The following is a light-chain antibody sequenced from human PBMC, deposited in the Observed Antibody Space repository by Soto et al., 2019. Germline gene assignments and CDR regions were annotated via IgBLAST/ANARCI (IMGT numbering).Light chain of an antibody. J-gene: IGKJ5*01. Sequence: LGHLRDPLSFRTVDTANLTSMASQRVSSSYLAWYQQKVGQAPRLLIYGASTRVTGIPDRFSGSGSGTGFNLTIRGRESEECAVYYCQEYGCSPITFGEGTRLEI. CDR2: GAS. CDR3: QEYGCSPIT. V-gene: IGKV3-20*01. CDR1: QRVSSSY.